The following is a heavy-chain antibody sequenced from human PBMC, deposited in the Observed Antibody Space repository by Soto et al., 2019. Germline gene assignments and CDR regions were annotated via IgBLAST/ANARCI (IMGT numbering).Heavy chain of an antibody. CDR1: GGSISSYY. V-gene: IGHV4-59*08. CDR3: ARLPIGDYDFWSGYNYYYYYMDV. Sequence: SETLSLTCTVSGGSISSYYWSWIRQPPGKGLEWIGYIYYSGSTNYNPSLKSRVTISVDKSKNQFSLKLSSVTAADTAVYYCARLPIGDYDFWSGYNYYYYYMDVWGKGTTVTVSS. D-gene: IGHD3-3*01. J-gene: IGHJ6*03. CDR2: IYYSGST.